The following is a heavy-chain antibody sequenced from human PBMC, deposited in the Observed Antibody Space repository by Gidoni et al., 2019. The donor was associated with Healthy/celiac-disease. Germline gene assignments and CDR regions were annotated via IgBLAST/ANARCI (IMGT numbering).Heavy chain of an antibody. Sequence: EVQLVESGGGLVKPGGSLRLSCAGSGFTCSNAWMSWVRQAPGKGREWVSRIKSKPDGGTTDYAAPVNVRFTISRDDSKNTMYLQMNSLKTEHTAVYYCTTDSGYCSSTSCPRVSYFDYWGQGTLVTVSS. CDR3: TTDSGYCSSTSCPRVSYFDY. CDR1: GFTCSNAW. V-gene: IGHV3-15*01. J-gene: IGHJ4*02. CDR2: IKSKPDGGTT. D-gene: IGHD2-2*01.